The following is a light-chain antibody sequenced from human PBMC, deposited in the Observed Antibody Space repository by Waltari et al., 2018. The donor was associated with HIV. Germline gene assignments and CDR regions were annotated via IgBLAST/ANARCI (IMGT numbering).Light chain of an antibody. CDR1: QSVSSY. V-gene: IGKV3-11*01. Sequence: EIVLTQSPATLSLSPGERATLPCRASQSVSSYLAWYQQKPGQAPRLLIYDASNRATGIPARFSGSGSGTDFTLTINSLEPEDFAVYYCQQRSNWPKTFGQGTKVEIK. CDR3: QQRSNWPKT. J-gene: IGKJ1*01. CDR2: DAS.